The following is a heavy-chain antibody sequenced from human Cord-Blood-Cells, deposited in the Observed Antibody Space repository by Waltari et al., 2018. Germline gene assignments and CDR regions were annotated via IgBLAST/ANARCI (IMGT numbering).Heavy chain of an antibody. J-gene: IGHJ4*02. CDR3: ARGGIVVVAAHDY. V-gene: IGHV1-3*01. D-gene: IGHD2-15*01. Sequence: QVQLVQSGAEVKKPGASVKVSCKASGYTFTSYAMHWVRQAPGQRLEWMGWINAGNGNTKYSQKFQGRVTITRDTSASTAYMELSSLRSEDTAVYYCARGGIVVVAAHDYWGQGTLVTVSS. CDR2: INAGNGNT. CDR1: GYTFTSYA.